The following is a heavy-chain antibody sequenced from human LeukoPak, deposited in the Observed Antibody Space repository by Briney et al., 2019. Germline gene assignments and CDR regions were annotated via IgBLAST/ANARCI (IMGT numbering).Heavy chain of an antibody. V-gene: IGHV5-51*01. CDR1: GYSFTSYW. CDR3: ARRGDFYDSSGLNWFDP. J-gene: IGHJ5*02. Sequence: GESLKISCKGSGYSFTSYWIGWVRQMPGKGLEWMGIIYPGDSDTRYSPSFQGQVTISADKSISTAYLQWSSLKASDTDMYYCARRGDFYDSSGLNWFDPWGQGTLVTVSP. D-gene: IGHD3-22*01. CDR2: IYPGDSDT.